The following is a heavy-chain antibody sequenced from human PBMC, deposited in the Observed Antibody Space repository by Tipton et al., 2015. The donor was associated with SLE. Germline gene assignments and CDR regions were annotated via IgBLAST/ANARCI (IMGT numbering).Heavy chain of an antibody. CDR3: ASHVAGDAFDI. CDR2: IYYSGST. CDR1: GGSISSSSYY. J-gene: IGHJ3*02. D-gene: IGHD2-21*01. V-gene: IGHV4-39*07. Sequence: TLSLTCTVSGGSISSSSYYWGWIRQPPGKGLEWIGSIYYSGSTNYNPSLKSRVTISVDTSKNHFSLKLSSVTAADTAVYYCASHVAGDAFDIWGQGTMVTVSS.